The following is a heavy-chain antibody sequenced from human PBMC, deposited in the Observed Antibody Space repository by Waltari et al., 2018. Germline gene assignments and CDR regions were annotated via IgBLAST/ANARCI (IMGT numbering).Heavy chain of an antibody. CDR2: IYYSGST. CDR1: GGSISSSSYY. CDR3: ARGGYGDCYGNWFDP. Sequence: QLQLQESGPGLVKPSETLSLTCTVSGGSISSSSYYWGWIRQPPGKGLEWIGSIYYSGSTYYNPSLKSRVTISVDTSKNQFSLKLSSVTAADTAVYYCARGGYGDCYGNWFDPWGQGTLVTVSS. D-gene: IGHD2-21*02. V-gene: IGHV4-39*07. J-gene: IGHJ5*02.